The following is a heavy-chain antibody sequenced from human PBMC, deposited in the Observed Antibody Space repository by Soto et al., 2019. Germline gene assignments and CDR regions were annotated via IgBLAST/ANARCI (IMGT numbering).Heavy chain of an antibody. CDR1: GGTFSSYA. J-gene: IGHJ6*02. D-gene: IGHD3-10*01. Sequence: ASVKVSCKASGGTFSSYAISWVRQAPGQGLEWMGGIIPIFGTANYAQKFQGRVTITADESTSTAYMELSSLRSEDTAVYYCARDPVNLQILVRVYYGMDVWGQGTTVTVSS. CDR3: ARDPVNLQILVRVYYGMDV. V-gene: IGHV1-69*13. CDR2: IIPIFGTA.